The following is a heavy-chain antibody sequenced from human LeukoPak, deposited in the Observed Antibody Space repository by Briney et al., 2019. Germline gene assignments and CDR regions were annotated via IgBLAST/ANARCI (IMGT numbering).Heavy chain of an antibody. V-gene: IGHV3-74*03. CDR2: IKSDGSST. J-gene: IGHJ4*02. D-gene: IGHD1-14*01. Sequence: PGGSLRLSCAASGFTFSTDWMHWVRQAPGKGLEWVSRIKSDGSSTKYADSVTGRFTVSRDNAKNTLYLQMNSLRAEDTAAYYCAREWRITGNCDYWGQGTLVTVSS. CDR1: GFTFSTDW. CDR3: AREWRITGNCDY.